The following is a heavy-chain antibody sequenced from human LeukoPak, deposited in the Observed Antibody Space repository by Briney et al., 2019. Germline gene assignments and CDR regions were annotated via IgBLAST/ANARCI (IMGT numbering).Heavy chain of an antibody. D-gene: IGHD2-15*01. CDR2: IYYSGST. J-gene: IGHJ5*02. Sequence: SETLSLTCADYGGSFSGYYWSWIRQPPGKGLEWIGYIYYSGSTNYNPSLKSRVTISVDTSKNQFSLKLSSVTAVDTAVYYCARAKEGYCSGGSCYYWFDPWGQGTLVTVSS. CDR3: ARAKEGYCSGGSCYYWFDP. CDR1: GGSFSGYY. V-gene: IGHV4-59*01.